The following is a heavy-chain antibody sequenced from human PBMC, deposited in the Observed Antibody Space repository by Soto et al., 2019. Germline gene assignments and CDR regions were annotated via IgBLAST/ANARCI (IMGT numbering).Heavy chain of an antibody. Sequence: QITLKESGPTLVKPTQTLTLTCTFSGFSLSTSGVGVGWIRQPPGKALEWLALIYWDDDKRYSPSLKSRLTITKDTSKNLVVLTMTNMDPVDTATYYCAHSYSGYDFFDYFDYWGQGTLVTVSS. CDR1: GFSLSTSGVG. V-gene: IGHV2-5*02. J-gene: IGHJ4*02. CDR3: AHSYSGYDFFDYFDY. D-gene: IGHD5-12*01. CDR2: IYWDDDK.